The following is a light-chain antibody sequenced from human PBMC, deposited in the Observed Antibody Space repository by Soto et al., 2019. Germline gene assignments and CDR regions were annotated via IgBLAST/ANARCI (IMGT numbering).Light chain of an antibody. CDR2: GNS. J-gene: IGLJ2*01. CDR1: SSNIGAGYD. V-gene: IGLV1-40*01. Sequence: QSVLTQPPSVSGAPGQRVTISCTGSSSNIGAGYDVHWYQQLPGTAPKLLIHGNSNRPSGVPDRFSGSKFGTSASLAITGLQAEDEADYYCQSYDSSLSGSVFGEGTQLTVL. CDR3: QSYDSSLSGSV.